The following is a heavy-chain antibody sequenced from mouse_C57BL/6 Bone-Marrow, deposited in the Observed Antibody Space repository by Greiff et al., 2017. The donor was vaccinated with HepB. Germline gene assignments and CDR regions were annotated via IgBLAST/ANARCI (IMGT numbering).Heavy chain of an antibody. V-gene: IGHV1-78*01. CDR1: GYTFTDHT. D-gene: IGHD1-1*01. CDR2: IYPRDGST. J-gene: IGHJ2*01. Sequence: VKLQESDAELVKPGASVKISCKVSGYTFTDHTIHWMKQRPEQGLEWIGYIYPRDGSTKYNEKFKGKATLTADKSSSTAYMQLNSLTSEDSAVYFCARGNGGSSYFDYWGQGTTLTVSS. CDR3: ARGNGGSSYFDY.